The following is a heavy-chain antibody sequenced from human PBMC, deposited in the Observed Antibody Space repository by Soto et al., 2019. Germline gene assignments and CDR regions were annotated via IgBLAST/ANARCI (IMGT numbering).Heavy chain of an antibody. V-gene: IGHV3-21*01. CDR1: GFTFSSYS. Sequence: GGSLRLSCAASGFTFSSYSMNWVRQAPGKGLEWVSSISSSSSYIYYADSVKGRFTISRDNAKNSLYLQMNSLRAEDTAVYYCAIVRPGLIGPLAAYFDYWGQGTLVTVSS. D-gene: IGHD3-10*02. CDR2: ISSSSSYI. CDR3: AIVRPGLIGPLAAYFDY. J-gene: IGHJ4*02.